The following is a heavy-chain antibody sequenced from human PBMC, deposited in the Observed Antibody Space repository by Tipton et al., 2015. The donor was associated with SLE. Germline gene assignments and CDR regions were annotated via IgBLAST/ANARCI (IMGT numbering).Heavy chain of an antibody. D-gene: IGHD1-26*01. Sequence: SLRLSCEASGFTVSRSYMSWVRQAPGKGLEWVSIIYSAGNTFYVDSVKGRFTISRDNSKNTLNLQMNSLRVEDTAVYYCVRDGPSGSYSDYWGQGTLVPVSS. J-gene: IGHJ4*02. CDR2: IYSAGNT. CDR3: VRDGPSGSYSDY. CDR1: GFTVSRSY. V-gene: IGHV3-66*02.